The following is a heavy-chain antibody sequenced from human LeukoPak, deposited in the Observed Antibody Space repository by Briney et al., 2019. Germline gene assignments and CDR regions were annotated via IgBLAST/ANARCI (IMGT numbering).Heavy chain of an antibody. J-gene: IGHJ4*02. CDR2: INHSGST. CDR3: ARAPILYYFDY. CDR1: GGSFSGYY. Sequence: SETLSLTCAVYGGSFSGYYWSWFRQPPGKGLEWIGEINHSGSTNYNPSLKSRVTISVDTSKNQFSLKLSSVTAADTAVYYCARAPILYYFDYWGQGTLVTVSS. V-gene: IGHV4-34*01.